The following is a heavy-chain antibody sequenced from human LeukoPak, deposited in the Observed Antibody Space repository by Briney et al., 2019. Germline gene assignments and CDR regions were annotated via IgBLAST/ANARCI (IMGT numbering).Heavy chain of an antibody. CDR2: VIASGGTT. CDR1: GFSFRSFA. CDR3: ARGPEYYYDSSGYPPGAFDI. J-gene: IGHJ3*02. Sequence: GGSLRLSCAASGFSFRSFAMSWVRQAPGKGLEWVSSVIASGGTTYYVDSVKGRFTISRDNAKNSLYLQMNSLRAEDTALYYCARGPEYYYDSSGYPPGAFDIWGQGTMVTVSS. V-gene: IGHV3-23*01. D-gene: IGHD3-22*01.